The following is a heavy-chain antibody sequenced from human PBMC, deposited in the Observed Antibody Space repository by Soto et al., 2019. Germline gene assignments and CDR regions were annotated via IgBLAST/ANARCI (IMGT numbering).Heavy chain of an antibody. J-gene: IGHJ6*02. CDR3: AREGVRGMDV. Sequence: QVQLVQSGAEVKKPGASVKVSCKASGYTFTSYDINWVRQATGQGLEWMGWMYPNSANTGYAQKCQGRVTMNRNTSISTAYMELSRLRSAVTAVYSCAREGVRGMDVWGQGTTVTVSS. D-gene: IGHD3-16*01. CDR1: GYTFTSYD. V-gene: IGHV1-8*01. CDR2: MYPNSANT.